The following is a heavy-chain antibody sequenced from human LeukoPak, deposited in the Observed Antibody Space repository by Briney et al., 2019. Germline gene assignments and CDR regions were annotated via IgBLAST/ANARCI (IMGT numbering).Heavy chain of an antibody. CDR3: AKEMHGGDAFDI. Sequence: GGSLRLSCAASGFTFSNYAMSWVRQAPWKGLEWGSGINAGGGNTYYTDSEKGRFTISRDNSRNTLYLQMNSLRAEDTAVNYCAKEMHGGDAFDIWGQGTMVTVSS. J-gene: IGHJ3*02. CDR1: GFTFSNYA. D-gene: IGHD3-3*01. CDR2: INAGGGNT. V-gene: IGHV3-23*01.